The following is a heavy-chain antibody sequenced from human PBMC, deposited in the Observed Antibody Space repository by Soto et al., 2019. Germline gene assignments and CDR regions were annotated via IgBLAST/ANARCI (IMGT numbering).Heavy chain of an antibody. CDR1: GFTFGDYA. Sequence: PGGSLRLSCTASGFTFGDYAMSWVRQAPGKGLEWAGFIRSKAYGGTTEYAASVKGRFTISRDDSKSIAYLQMNSLKTEDTAVYYCTREDIVVVVAAIQYNWFDPWGQGTMVTVYS. CDR3: TREDIVVVVAAIQYNWFDP. CDR2: IRSKAYGGTT. D-gene: IGHD2-15*01. V-gene: IGHV3-49*04. J-gene: IGHJ5*02.